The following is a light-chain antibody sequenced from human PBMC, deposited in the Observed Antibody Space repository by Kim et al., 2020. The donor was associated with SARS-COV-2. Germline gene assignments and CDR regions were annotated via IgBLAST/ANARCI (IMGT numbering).Light chain of an antibody. V-gene: IGLV2-14*03. CDR1: SSEVGDSNF. CDR3: DSDIASGATYV. J-gene: IGLJ1*01. Sequence: QSITTAGTGTSSEVGDSNFVSWDQQRPGKAPELIFYDVAKRPSGISSRFSGSKSGNTASLTISGLQAEDEADYFCDSDIASGATYVFGTGTRSPS. CDR2: DVA.